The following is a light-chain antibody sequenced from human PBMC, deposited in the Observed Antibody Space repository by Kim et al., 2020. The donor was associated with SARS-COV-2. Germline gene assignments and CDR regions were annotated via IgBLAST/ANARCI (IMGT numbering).Light chain of an antibody. V-gene: IGKV1-17*03. CDR1: QGISNY. J-gene: IGKJ4*01. CDR3: LQHQSYPLT. CDR2: AAS. Sequence: ASVGDRVTITCRASQGISNYLAWFQQKQGKVPKRLISAASNLQSGVPSRFSGSGYGAEFTLTISSLQPEDFATYYRLQHQSYPLTFGEGTKVDIK.